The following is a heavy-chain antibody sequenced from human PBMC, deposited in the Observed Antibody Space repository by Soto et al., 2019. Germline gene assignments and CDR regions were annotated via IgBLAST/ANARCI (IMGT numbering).Heavy chain of an antibody. CDR2: ISSSSSYI. D-gene: IGHD3-16*01. V-gene: IGHV3-21*01. Sequence: EVQLVESGGGLVKPGGSLRLSCAASGFTFSSYSMNWVRQAPGKGLEWVSSISSSSSYIYYADSVKGRLTISRDNAKNSLYLQMNSLRAEDTAVYYCARARVGGMDVWGQGTTVTVSS. J-gene: IGHJ6*02. CDR3: ARARVGGMDV. CDR1: GFTFSSYS.